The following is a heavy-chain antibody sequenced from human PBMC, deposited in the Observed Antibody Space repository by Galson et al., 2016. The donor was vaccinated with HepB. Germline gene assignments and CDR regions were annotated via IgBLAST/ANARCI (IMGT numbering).Heavy chain of an antibody. D-gene: IGHD3-3*01. CDR3: AKGWSGPDS. J-gene: IGHJ4*02. CDR1: GFTFSTSA. V-gene: IGHV3-23*01. Sequence: SLRLSCAASGFTFSTSAMSWVRQAPGQGLEWVSAISSTSHSTYYADSVKGRFTISRDNAKNTLFLQMDSLKIEDTAVYYSAKGWSGPDSWGQGTLVTVSS. CDR2: ISSTSHST.